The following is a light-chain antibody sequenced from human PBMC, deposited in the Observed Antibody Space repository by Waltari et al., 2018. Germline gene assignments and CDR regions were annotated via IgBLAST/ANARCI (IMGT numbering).Light chain of an antibody. CDR2: QDT. V-gene: IGLV3-1*01. CDR1: KLGEKY. Sequence: SYELTQPPSVSVSPGQTASIACSGGKLGEKYASWYQQKPGQSPILVIYQDTTRPSGIPERFSGSNSGNTATLTISGAQAMDEADYYCQAWDSSTAVFGGGTKLTVL. CDR3: QAWDSSTAV. J-gene: IGLJ2*01.